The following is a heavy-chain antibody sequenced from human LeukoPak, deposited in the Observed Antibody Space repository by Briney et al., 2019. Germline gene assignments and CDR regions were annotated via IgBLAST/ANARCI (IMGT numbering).Heavy chain of an antibody. CDR3: VRGLSPDY. Sequence: PGRSLRPSCAASGFTFTNYAMQWVRQAPGTGLEWVAIIWYDGSDKYYTYSVKGRFTISRDNSKNTLYLQMNSLRVDDTAVYYCVRGLSPDYWGQGTLVTVSS. CDR2: IWYDGSDK. CDR1: GFTFTNYA. J-gene: IGHJ4*02. V-gene: IGHV3-33*01.